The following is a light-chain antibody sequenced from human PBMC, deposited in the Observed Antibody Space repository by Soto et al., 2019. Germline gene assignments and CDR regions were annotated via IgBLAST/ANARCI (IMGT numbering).Light chain of an antibody. J-gene: IGKJ1*01. Sequence: EIVLTQSPATLSLSPGERATLSCRASQSVSSYLAWYQQKPGQAPRLLIYDASNSATGIPARFSGSGSGADFPLTISSLEPEDFAVYYCQQRSNWPRTFGQGTKVEI. V-gene: IGKV3-11*01. CDR1: QSVSSY. CDR3: QQRSNWPRT. CDR2: DAS.